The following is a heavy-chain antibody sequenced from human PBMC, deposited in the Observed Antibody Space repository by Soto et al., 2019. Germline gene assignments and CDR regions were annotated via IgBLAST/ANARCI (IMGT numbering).Heavy chain of an antibody. CDR2: IYPGDSDT. V-gene: IGHV5-51*01. CDR3: ASLSYDFWSGYGYGMDV. J-gene: IGHJ6*02. CDR1: GYIFTSYW. Sequence: GESLKISCNGSGYIFTSYWIGWVRQMPGKGLEWMGIIYPGDSDTRYSPSFQGQVTISADKSISTAYLQWSSLKASDTAMYYCASLSYDFWSGYGYGMDVWGQGTTVTVSS. D-gene: IGHD3-3*01.